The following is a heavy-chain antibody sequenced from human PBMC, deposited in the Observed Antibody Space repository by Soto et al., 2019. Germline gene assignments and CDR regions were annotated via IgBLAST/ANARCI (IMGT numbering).Heavy chain of an antibody. CDR2: IYYSGST. CDR1: GGSISSGDYY. J-gene: IGHJ4*02. CDR3: ARVDDSSGYYVC. V-gene: IGHV4-30-4*01. D-gene: IGHD3-22*01. Sequence: QVQLQESGPGLVKPSQTLSLTCTVSGGSISSGDYYWSWIRQPPGKGLEWIGYIYYSGSTYYNPSVKSRVTRPGDSSKNQFSPRRSYVTAADTAVYYCARVDDSSGYYVCWGQGPLVTVSS.